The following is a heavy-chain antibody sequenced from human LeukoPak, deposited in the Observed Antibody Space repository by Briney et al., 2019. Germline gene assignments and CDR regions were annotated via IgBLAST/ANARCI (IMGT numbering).Heavy chain of an antibody. D-gene: IGHD5-24*01. Sequence: GGSLRLSCAASGFTVSSNYMSWVRQAPGKGLEWVSVIYSGGSTYYADSVKGRFTISRHNSKNTLYLQMNSLRAEDTAVYFCAKEAPRGDGYRNYFDYWGQGTLVTVSS. CDR3: AKEAPRGDGYRNYFDY. CDR2: IYSGGST. CDR1: GFTVSSNY. V-gene: IGHV3-53*01. J-gene: IGHJ4*02.